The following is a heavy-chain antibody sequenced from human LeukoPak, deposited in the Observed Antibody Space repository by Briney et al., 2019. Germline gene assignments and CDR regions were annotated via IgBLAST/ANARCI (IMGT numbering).Heavy chain of an antibody. V-gene: IGHV3-7*01. J-gene: IGHJ5*02. D-gene: IGHD2-21*01. CDR2: IRQEGSEK. CDR3: ARVGERDKFALIEGRFDL. CDR1: GFSFSSYW. Sequence: GGSLRLSCAASGFSFSSYWMSWAPQAPGRGREGVANIRQEGSEKYYLDSVKGRFTISRDNAKDSVHLQMNSLRAEDTAVYYCARVGERDKFALIEGRFDLWGQGTLVTVSS.